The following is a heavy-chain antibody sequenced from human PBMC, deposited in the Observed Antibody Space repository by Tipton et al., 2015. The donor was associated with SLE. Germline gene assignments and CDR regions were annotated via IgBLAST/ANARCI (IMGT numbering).Heavy chain of an antibody. J-gene: IGHJ1*01. CDR1: GYTFTSYY. Sequence: QVQLVQSGAEVKKPGASVKVSCMASGYTFTSYYMHWVRQAPGQGLEWMGIINPSGGSTSYAQKFQGRVTMTRDTSTSTVYMELSSLRSEDTAVYYCAREGGDYGDYEYFQHWGQGTLVTVSS. D-gene: IGHD4-17*01. CDR3: AREGGDYGDYEYFQH. CDR2: INPSGGST. V-gene: IGHV1-46*01.